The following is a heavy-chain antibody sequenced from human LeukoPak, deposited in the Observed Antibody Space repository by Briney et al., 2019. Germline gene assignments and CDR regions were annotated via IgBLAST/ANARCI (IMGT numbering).Heavy chain of an antibody. Sequence: ASVKVSFKASGYTFTIYWIGWVRQMPGKGLEWMGIIYPGDSDTRYSPSFQGQVTISADKSISTAYLQWSSLKASDTAMYYCARRSDGMDVWGQGTTVTVSS. CDR1: GYTFTIYW. J-gene: IGHJ6*02. CDR3: ARRSDGMDV. CDR2: IYPGDSDT. V-gene: IGHV5-51*01.